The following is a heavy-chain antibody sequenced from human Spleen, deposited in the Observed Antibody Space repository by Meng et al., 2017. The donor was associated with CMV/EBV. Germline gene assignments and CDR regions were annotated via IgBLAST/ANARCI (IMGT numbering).Heavy chain of an antibody. V-gene: IGHV3-48*03. Sequence: GESLKISCAASGFTFSNYAMNWVRQAPGKGLQWVSYISVSGDIIYYADSVKGRFSISRDSAKNSVFLQMSGLRAEDTAAYYCVREHSSLVRGVVQYYGMDVWGHGTTVTVSS. D-gene: IGHD3-10*01. CDR2: ISVSGDII. CDR1: GFTFSNYA. J-gene: IGHJ6*02. CDR3: VREHSSLVRGVVQYYGMDV.